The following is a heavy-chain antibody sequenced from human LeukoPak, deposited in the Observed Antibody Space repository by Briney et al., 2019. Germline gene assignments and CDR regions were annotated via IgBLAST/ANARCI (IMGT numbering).Heavy chain of an antibody. CDR1: SYSISSDYY. Sequence: SETLSLTCTVSSYSISSDYYWGWIRQPPGKGLEWIGNIYRTGSTYYNPSLTSRVTISIDTSKNQFSLKLSSVTAADTAVYYCARDLSITMIRGVTFDYWGQGALVTVSS. CDR2: IYRTGST. V-gene: IGHV4-38-2*02. D-gene: IGHD3-10*01. CDR3: ARDLSITMIRGVTFDY. J-gene: IGHJ4*02.